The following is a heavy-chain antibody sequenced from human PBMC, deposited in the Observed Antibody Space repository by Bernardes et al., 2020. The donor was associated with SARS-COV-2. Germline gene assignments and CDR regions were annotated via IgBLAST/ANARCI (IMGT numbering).Heavy chain of an antibody. V-gene: IGHV3-74*01. Sequence: EGSLRLSCAASGFTFSSNWMHWVRQAPGKGLVWVSRINSDGSSTSYADSVKGRFTISRDNAKNTLYLQMNSLRAEDTAVYYCARGGDGYNYADYWGQGTLVTVSS. D-gene: IGHD5-12*01. J-gene: IGHJ4*02. CDR1: GFTFSSNW. CDR2: INSDGSST. CDR3: ARGGDGYNYADY.